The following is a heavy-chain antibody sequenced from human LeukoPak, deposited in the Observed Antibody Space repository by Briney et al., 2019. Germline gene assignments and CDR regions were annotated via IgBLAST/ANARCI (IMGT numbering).Heavy chain of an antibody. CDR3: ARERLPHYDINTGHSPTGETDYYMDV. CDR1: GYTFTGYY. CDR2: INPNSGGT. Sequence: ASVKVSCKASGYTFTGYYTHWVRQAPGQGLEWMGWINPNSGGTNYAQKFQGRVTMTRDTSISTAYMELSRLRSDDTAVYYCARERLPHYDINTGHSPTGETDYYMDVWGKGTTVTVSS. J-gene: IGHJ6*03. D-gene: IGHD3-9*01. V-gene: IGHV1-2*02.